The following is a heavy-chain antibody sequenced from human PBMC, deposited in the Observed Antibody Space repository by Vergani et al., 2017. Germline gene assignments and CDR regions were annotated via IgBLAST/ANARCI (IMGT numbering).Heavy chain of an antibody. CDR3: ARDAAGPYYYYYYGMDV. Sequence: QVQLQESGPGLVKPSQTLSPTCTVPGGSISSGSYYWSWIRPPAGKGLEWIGRIYTSGSTNHNPSLKSRVTISVDTSKNQFSLKLSSVTAADTAVYYCARDAAGPYYYYYYGMDVWGQGTTVTVSS. CDR2: IYTSGST. CDR1: GGSISSGSYY. D-gene: IGHD6-13*01. V-gene: IGHV4-61*02. J-gene: IGHJ6*02.